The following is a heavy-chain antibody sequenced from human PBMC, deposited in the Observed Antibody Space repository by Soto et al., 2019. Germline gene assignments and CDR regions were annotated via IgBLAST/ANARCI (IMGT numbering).Heavy chain of an antibody. Sequence: QVQLVQSGAEVKKPGSSVKVSCKASGGTFSSYAISWVRQAPGQGLEWMGGIIPIFGTANYAQKFQGRVRITADKSASTAYMSLSSLRSEDTAVYYCSLHCSSTSCLRSFDYWGQGTLVTVSS. CDR1: GGTFSSYA. D-gene: IGHD2-2*01. V-gene: IGHV1-69*06. J-gene: IGHJ4*02. CDR2: IIPIFGTA. CDR3: SLHCSSTSCLRSFDY.